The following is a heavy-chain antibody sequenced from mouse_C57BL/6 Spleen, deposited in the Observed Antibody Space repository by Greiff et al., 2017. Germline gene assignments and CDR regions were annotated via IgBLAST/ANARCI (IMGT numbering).Heavy chain of an antibody. D-gene: IGHD1-1*01. Sequence: VQLQQSGAELVRPGTSVKVSCKASGYAFTNYLIEWVKQRPGQGLEWIGVINPGSGGTNYNEKFKGKATLTADKSSSTAYMQLSSLTSEDSAVYFCASSFITPFAYWGQGTLVTVSA. V-gene: IGHV1-54*01. CDR1: GYAFTNYL. CDR3: ASSFITPFAY. CDR2: INPGSGGT. J-gene: IGHJ3*01.